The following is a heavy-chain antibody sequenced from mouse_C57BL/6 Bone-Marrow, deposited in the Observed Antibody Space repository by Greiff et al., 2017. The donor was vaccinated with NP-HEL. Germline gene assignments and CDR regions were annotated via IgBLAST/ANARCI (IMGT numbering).Heavy chain of an antibody. V-gene: IGHV1-52*01. CDR1: GYTFTSYW. J-gene: IGHJ1*03. CDR2: IDPSDSET. CDR3: AGDFSVYDDGGDWYFDV. D-gene: IGHD1-1*02. Sequence: QVQLKQPGAELVRPGSSVKLSCKASGYTFTSYWMHWVKQRPIQGLEWIGNIDPSDSETHYNQKFKDKATLTVDKSSREAYMQLSSLKSEDSAVYYCAGDFSVYDDGGDWYFDVWGTGTTVTVSS.